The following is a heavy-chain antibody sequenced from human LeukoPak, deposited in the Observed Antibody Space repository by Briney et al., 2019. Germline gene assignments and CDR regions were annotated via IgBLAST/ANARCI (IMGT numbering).Heavy chain of an antibody. CDR1: GGSISFYY. Sequence: SETLSLTCTVSGGSISFYYWSWIRQPPGKGLEWIGYVSYTGSTNYNPSLKSRVTISVDTSKNQFSLKLSSVTAADTAVYYCARDLIVGAPFDYWGQGALVTVSS. D-gene: IGHD1-26*01. CDR3: ARDLIVGAPFDY. J-gene: IGHJ4*02. CDR2: VSYTGST. V-gene: IGHV4-59*01.